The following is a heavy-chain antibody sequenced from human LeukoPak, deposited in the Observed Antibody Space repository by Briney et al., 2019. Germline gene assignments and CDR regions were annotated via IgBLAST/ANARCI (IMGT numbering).Heavy chain of an antibody. J-gene: IGHJ5*01. CDR3: ARESPTSGIDS. CDR1: GFSVDSNY. D-gene: IGHD2-15*01. Sequence: PGGSLRLSCLASGFSVDSNYMSWVRQAPGKGLEWVSVIYSNGKEYYAESAKGRSTISRDISKDSLDLQMNRLRGDDTAVYYCARESPTSGIDSWGQGTLVIVSS. V-gene: IGHV3-53*01. CDR2: IYSNGKE.